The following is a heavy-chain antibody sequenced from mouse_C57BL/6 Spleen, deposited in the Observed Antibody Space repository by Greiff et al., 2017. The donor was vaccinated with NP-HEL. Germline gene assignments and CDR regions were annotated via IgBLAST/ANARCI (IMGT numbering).Heavy chain of an antibody. Sequence: VQLQQPGAELVKPGASVKLSCKASGYTFTSYWMQWVKQRPGQGLEWIGEIDPSDSYTNYNQKFKGKATLTVDTSSSTAYMQLSSLTSEDSALYYCARNPFNWDYWGQGTTLTVSS. CDR3: ARNPFNWDY. CDR2: IDPSDSYT. J-gene: IGHJ2*01. D-gene: IGHD4-1*02. CDR1: GYTFTSYW. V-gene: IGHV1-50*01.